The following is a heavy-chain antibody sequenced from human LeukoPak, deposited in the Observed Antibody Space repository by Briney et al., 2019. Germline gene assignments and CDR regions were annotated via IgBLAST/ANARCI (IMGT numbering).Heavy chain of an antibody. CDR3: ARGAYNYGLDP. CDR2: ITAGGDRT. Sequence: GGSLRLSCAASGFTFSSYAMHWVRQAPGKGLEWVSGITAGGDRTYYADSVKGRFTISRDNSKNTQFLQMNSLRAEDTALYYCARGAYNYGLDPWGQGTLVTVSS. J-gene: IGHJ5*02. CDR1: GFTFSSYA. D-gene: IGHD3-16*01. V-gene: IGHV3-23*01.